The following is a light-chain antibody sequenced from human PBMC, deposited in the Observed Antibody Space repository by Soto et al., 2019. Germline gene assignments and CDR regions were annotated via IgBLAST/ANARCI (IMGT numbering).Light chain of an antibody. J-gene: IGKJ5*01. V-gene: IGKV1-9*01. Sequence: DIQLTQSPSFLSASVGDRVTITCRASQGINSYLAWYQQKTGKAPKVLMYDASTLQRGVPSRFRGSGSGTEFTLAISRLQPEDFETYYCQQFNDYPITFGQGTRLEIK. CDR3: QQFNDYPIT. CDR2: DAS. CDR1: QGINSY.